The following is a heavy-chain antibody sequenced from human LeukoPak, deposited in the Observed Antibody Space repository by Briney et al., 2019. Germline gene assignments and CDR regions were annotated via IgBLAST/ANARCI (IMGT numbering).Heavy chain of an antibody. CDR1: GGSFSGYY. Sequence: SETLSLTCAVYGGSFSGYYWGWIRQPPGKGLEWIGEINHSGSTNYNPSLKSRVTISVDTSKNQFSLKLSSVTAADTAVYYCARGLVVPAAHAFDIWGQGTMVTVSS. V-gene: IGHV4-34*01. CDR3: ARGLVVPAAHAFDI. D-gene: IGHD2-2*01. CDR2: INHSGST. J-gene: IGHJ3*02.